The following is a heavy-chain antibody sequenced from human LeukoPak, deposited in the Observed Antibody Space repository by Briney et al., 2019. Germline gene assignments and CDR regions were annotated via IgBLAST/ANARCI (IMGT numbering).Heavy chain of an antibody. Sequence: SETLSLTCSVSDDSITMYYGTWIRQPPGRGREWIGYVDETGSTNSKPSLSGRVSIPRDPTKHLLSLRLRSVTAADTAVYFCARGRVSSSTWYSPYYYYFYMAVWGKGPTVTVPS. J-gene: IGHJ6*03. V-gene: IGHV4-59*01. CDR1: DDSITMYY. D-gene: IGHD1-1*01. CDR3: ARGRVSSSTWYSPYYYYFYMAV. CDR2: VDETGST.